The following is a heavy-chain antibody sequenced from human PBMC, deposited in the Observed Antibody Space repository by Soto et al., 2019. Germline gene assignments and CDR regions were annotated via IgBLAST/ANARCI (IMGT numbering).Heavy chain of an antibody. CDR3: ARDGAHYDSSGYYDSAWFDP. J-gene: IGHJ5*02. D-gene: IGHD3-22*01. Sequence: ASVKVSCKASWYTFTGYYMHWVRQAPGQRDERLVWINPNSGGTNYAQKFQGWVTMTRDTSISTAYMELSRLRSDDTAVYYCARDGAHYDSSGYYDSAWFDPWGQGTLVTVSS. CDR2: INPNSGGT. CDR1: WYTFTGYY. V-gene: IGHV1-2*04.